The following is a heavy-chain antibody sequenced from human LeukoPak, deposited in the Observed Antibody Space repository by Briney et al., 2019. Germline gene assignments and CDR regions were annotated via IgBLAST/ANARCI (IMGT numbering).Heavy chain of an antibody. Sequence: ASVKVSCKASRGTFSSYAISWVRQAPGQGLEWMGVIIPIFGTANYAQKFQGRVTITADESTSTAYMELSSLRSEDTAVYYCARDLRYYGSGSYYNSYYYWGQGTLVTVSS. CDR1: RGTFSSYA. J-gene: IGHJ4*02. CDR2: IIPIFGTA. V-gene: IGHV1-69*13. D-gene: IGHD3-10*01. CDR3: ARDLRYYGSGSYYNSYYY.